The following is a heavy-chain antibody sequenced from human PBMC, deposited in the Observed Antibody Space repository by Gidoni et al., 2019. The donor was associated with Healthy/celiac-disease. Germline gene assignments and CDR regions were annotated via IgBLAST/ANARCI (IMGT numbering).Heavy chain of an antibody. Sequence: EVQLVESGGGLVRPGGSLRPPCAASGFTFSSYSMNWVRQAPGKGLVWVSSISSSSSYIYYADSVKGRFTISRDNAKNSLYLQMNSLRAEDTAVYYCARAGIVGDHNWFDPWGQGTLVTVSS. CDR1: GFTFSSYS. CDR2: ISSSSSYI. CDR3: ARAGIVGDHNWFDP. V-gene: IGHV3-21*01. D-gene: IGHD1-26*01. J-gene: IGHJ5*02.